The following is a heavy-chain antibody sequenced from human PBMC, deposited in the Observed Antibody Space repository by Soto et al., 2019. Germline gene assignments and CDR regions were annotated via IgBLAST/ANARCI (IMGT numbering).Heavy chain of an antibody. CDR1: GLTFSSYA. Sequence: EVQLLESGGGLIQPGGSLRLSCAASGLTFSSYAMSWVRQAPGKGLEWVSAISGSGGSTYYADSVKGRFTISRDNSKNTLNVPINSLRAEDTAVYYCAKDHLYIRGVIHNWFDPWGQGTLVTVSS. CDR3: AKDHLYIRGVIHNWFDP. J-gene: IGHJ5*02. CDR2: ISGSGGST. D-gene: IGHD3-10*02. V-gene: IGHV3-23*01.